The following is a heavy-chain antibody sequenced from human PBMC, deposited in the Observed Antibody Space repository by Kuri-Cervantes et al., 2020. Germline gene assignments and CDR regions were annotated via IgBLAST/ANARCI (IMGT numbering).Heavy chain of an antibody. D-gene: IGHD2-2*01. CDR1: GYTFTSYY. CDR3: AREGVECSSTSCYPWGGMDV. J-gene: IGHJ6*02. Sequence: ASVKVSCKASGYTFTSYYMHWVRQAPGQGLEWMGIINPSGGSTSYAQKFQGRVTMTRDTSTSTAYMELRSLRSDDTAVYYCAREGVECSSTSCYPWGGMDVWGQGTTVTVSS. V-gene: IGHV1-46*01. CDR2: INPSGGST.